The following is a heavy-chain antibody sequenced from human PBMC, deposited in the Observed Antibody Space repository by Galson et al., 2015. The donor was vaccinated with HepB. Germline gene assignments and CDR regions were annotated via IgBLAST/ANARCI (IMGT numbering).Heavy chain of an antibody. CDR1: GFSLSTSGMC. CDR2: IDWDDDK. V-gene: IGHV2-70*11. CDR3: ARMGANPYYFDY. D-gene: IGHD1-26*01. Sequence: PALVKPTQTLTLTCTFSGFSLSTSGMCVSWIRQPPGKALEWLARIDWDDDKYYSTSLKTRLTISKDTSKNQVVLTMTNMDPVDTATYYCARMGANPYYFDYWGQGTLVTVSS. J-gene: IGHJ4*02.